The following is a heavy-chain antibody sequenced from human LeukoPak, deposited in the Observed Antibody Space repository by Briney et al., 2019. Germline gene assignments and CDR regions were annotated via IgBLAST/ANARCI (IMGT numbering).Heavy chain of an antibody. Sequence: SVKVSCKASAGTFSSDTISWVRQAPGQSLEWTGGFIPILNTTHFAQRFRDRVTITADESTGTAYMELSSLRSDDTAMYYCARHQEAAAASGYFDYWGQGTLVTVSS. CDR2: FIPILNTT. J-gene: IGHJ4*02. D-gene: IGHD6-13*01. V-gene: IGHV1-69*13. CDR1: AGTFSSDT. CDR3: ARHQEAAAASGYFDY.